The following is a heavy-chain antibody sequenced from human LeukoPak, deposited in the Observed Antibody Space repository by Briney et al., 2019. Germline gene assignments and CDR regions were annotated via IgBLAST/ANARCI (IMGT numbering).Heavy chain of an antibody. V-gene: IGHV3-21*01. CDR2: ISSSSSYI. J-gene: IGHJ6*02. Sequence: GGSLRLSCAASGFTFSSYAMHWVRQAPGKGLEWVSSISSSSSYIYYADSVKGRFTISRDNAKNSLYLQMNSLRAEDTAVYYCARKHYYYYGMDVWGQGTTVTVSS. CDR1: GFTFSSYA. CDR3: ARKHYYYYGMDV.